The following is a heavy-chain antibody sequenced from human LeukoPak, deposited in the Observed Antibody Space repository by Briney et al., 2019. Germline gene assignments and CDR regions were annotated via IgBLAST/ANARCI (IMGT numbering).Heavy chain of an antibody. Sequence: GGSLRLSCAASGFTVSSNYMSWVRQAPGKGLEWVSVIYSGGSTYYADSVKGRFTISRDNSKNTLYLQMNSLRAEDTAVYYCAREPVVVVTVGYGMDVWGQGTLVTVSS. V-gene: IGHV3-66*01. J-gene: IGHJ6*02. CDR1: GFTVSSNY. CDR3: AREPVVVVTVGYGMDV. D-gene: IGHD2-21*02. CDR2: IYSGGST.